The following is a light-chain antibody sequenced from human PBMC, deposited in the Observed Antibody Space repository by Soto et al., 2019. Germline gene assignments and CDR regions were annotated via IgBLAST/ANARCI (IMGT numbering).Light chain of an antibody. V-gene: IGKV1-9*01. CDR1: QGIRSY. J-gene: IGKJ5*01. CDR2: TAS. CDR3: QQLNSYPLT. Sequence: DIQLTQSPSFLSASVGDRVTITCRASQGIRSYLAWYQQKLGKAPKLLIYTASTLQSGVPSRFSGSGSGTEFTLTIRSLQPEDFATYYCQQLNSYPLTFVQGTRLEIK.